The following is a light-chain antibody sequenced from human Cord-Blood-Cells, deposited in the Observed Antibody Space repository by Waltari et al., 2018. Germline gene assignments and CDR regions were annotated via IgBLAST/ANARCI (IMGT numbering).Light chain of an antibody. CDR1: QSITTY. CDR3: NPSYSTLRT. V-gene: IGKV1-39*01. J-gene: IGKJ1*01. Sequence: DLQMTQSPSSLSASVGDRVTITSRASQSITTYLNVYQQKPGKAPKLLSYAACSLQSGVPTRFSGSGYGTAFTLTISSVQHEAFATYSGNPSYSTLRTFGQATKVEIK. CDR2: AAC.